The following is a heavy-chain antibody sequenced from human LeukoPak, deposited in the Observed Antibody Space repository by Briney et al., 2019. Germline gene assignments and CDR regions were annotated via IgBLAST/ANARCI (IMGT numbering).Heavy chain of an antibody. V-gene: IGHV1-18*04. CDR1: GYTFTGYY. CDR2: ISAYKGNT. CDR3: ARASSGRRLDY. J-gene: IGHJ4*02. D-gene: IGHD6-19*01. Sequence: ASVKVSCKASGYTFTGYYMHWVRQAPGQGLEWMGWISAYKGNTNYAQKFQGRVTMTTDTSTSTAYMELRSLRSDDTAVYFCARASSGRRLDYWGQGTLVTVSS.